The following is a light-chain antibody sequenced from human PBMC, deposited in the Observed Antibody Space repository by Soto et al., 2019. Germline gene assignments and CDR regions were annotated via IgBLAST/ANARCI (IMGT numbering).Light chain of an antibody. CDR1: SSDVGGYNY. J-gene: IGLJ1*01. CDR3: CSYAGSYTFDV. Sequence: ALTQPRSVSGSPGQSVTISCTGTSSDVGGYNYVSWYQQHPGKAPKLMIYDVTKRPSGVPDRFSGSKSGNTVSLTISGLQAEDEADYYCCSYAGSYTFDVFGTGTKLTVL. V-gene: IGLV2-11*01. CDR2: DVT.